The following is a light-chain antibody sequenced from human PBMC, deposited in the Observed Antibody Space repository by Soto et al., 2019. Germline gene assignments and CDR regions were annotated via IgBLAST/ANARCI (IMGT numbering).Light chain of an antibody. CDR1: ESTSGY. CDR2: DTS. J-gene: IGKJ3*01. CDR3: QQYGSSQFT. V-gene: IGKV3-20*01. Sequence: EIVLTQSPATLSLSPGERATLSCRASESTSGYLAWYQQKPGQAPRVLIFDTSRRATGVPDRFSGSGSGTDFTLTISRLEPDDFAVYYCQQYGSSQFTFGPGTKVDIK.